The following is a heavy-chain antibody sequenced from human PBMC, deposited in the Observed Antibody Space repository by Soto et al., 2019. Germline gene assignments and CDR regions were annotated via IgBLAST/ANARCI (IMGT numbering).Heavy chain of an antibody. Sequence: QVQLVQSGAEVKKPGASVKVSCKASGYTFTSYYMHWVRQAPGQGLEWMGIINPSGGSTSYAQKFQGRDTMTRDTSTSTVYMELSSLRSEDTAVYYCATLSSVAAGSYYFDYWGQGTLVTVSS. D-gene: IGHD6-13*01. J-gene: IGHJ4*02. CDR2: INPSGGST. CDR1: GYTFTSYY. CDR3: ATLSSVAAGSYYFDY. V-gene: IGHV1-46*03.